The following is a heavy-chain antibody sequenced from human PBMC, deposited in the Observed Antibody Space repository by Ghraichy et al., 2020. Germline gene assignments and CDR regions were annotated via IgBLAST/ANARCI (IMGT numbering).Heavy chain of an antibody. D-gene: IGHD6-6*01. CDR1: GGSFSGYY. Sequence: ESLNISCAVYGGSFSGYYWSWIRQPPGKGLEWIGEINHSGNTNYNPSLKSRVTISVDTSKNQFSLKLSSVTAADTAVYYCARGIGYSSSRFFDYWGQGTLVTVSS. CDR3: ARGIGYSSSRFFDY. J-gene: IGHJ4*02. CDR2: INHSGNT. V-gene: IGHV4-34*01.